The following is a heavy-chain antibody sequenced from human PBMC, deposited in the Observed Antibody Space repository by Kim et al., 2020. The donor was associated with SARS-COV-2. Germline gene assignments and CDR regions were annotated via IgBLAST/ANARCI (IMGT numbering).Heavy chain of an antibody. CDR2: MNPNTGNS. CDR1: GYTFTSYD. V-gene: IGHV1-8*01. Sequence: ASVKVSCKAAGYTFTSYDINWVRQATGQGLEWMGWMNPNTGNSGHTQKFQGRVTMTRNTSISTAYMELTSLGSDDTAIYYCARAFNNILIGFDPWGQGTLVTVSS. CDR3: ARAFNNILIGFDP. D-gene: IGHD2-8*01. J-gene: IGHJ5*02.